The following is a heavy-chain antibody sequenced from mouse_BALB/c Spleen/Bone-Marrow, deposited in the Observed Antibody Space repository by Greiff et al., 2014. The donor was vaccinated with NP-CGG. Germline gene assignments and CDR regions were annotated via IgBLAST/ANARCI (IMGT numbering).Heavy chain of an antibody. CDR2: IHPGEGDT. Sequence: QVHVKQSGAELVRPGSSVKISCKASGYAFSSYWMNWVKQRPGQGLEWIGQIHPGEGDTNYNGKFKVKATLTADKSSSTANMQLSSLTSEDSAVYFCARGGIYYGNSQFVYWGRGTLVTVSA. CDR3: ARGGIYYGNSQFVY. CDR1: GYAFSSYW. V-gene: IGHV1-80*01. D-gene: IGHD2-1*01. J-gene: IGHJ3*01.